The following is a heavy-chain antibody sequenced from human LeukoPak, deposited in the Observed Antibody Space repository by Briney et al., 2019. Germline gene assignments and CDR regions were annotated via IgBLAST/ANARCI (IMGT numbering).Heavy chain of an antibody. V-gene: IGHV3-9*01. CDR2: ISWNSDII. D-gene: IGHD6-13*01. Sequence: GRSLRLSCATSGFTFDDYAMHWVRQTPGKGLEWVSGISWNSDIIGYADSAMGRFTISRDNAKNSLYLEMNSLRAEDTAFYYCAKGKGGKSSTSWYAGYFHHWGQGTLVTVSS. J-gene: IGHJ1*01. CDR3: AKGKGGKSSTSWYAGYFHH. CDR1: GFTFDDYA.